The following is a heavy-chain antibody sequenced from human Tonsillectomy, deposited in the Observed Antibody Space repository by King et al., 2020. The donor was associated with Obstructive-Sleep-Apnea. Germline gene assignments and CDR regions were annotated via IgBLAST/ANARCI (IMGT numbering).Heavy chain of an antibody. CDR3: AKRVDTAMVFDY. CDR2: INTGGGTT. J-gene: IGHJ4*02. CDR1: GFTCSNYS. D-gene: IGHD5-18*01. Sequence: VQLVESGGGLVQPGGSLRLSCAASGFTCSNYSMSWVCLSPGKGLEWVSAINTGGGTTNYADSVKGRFTISRDHSKNTLYLQMNSLIAEDTAVYYCAKRVDTAMVFDYWGQGTLVTVSS. V-gene: IGHV3-23*04.